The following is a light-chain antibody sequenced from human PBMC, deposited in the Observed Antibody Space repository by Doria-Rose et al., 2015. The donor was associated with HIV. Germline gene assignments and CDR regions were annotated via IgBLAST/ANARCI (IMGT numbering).Light chain of an antibody. V-gene: IGKV3-20*01. CDR3: HQYGTSWT. J-gene: IGKJ1*01. CDR2: DGS. Sequence: LTQSPGTLSLSPGERASLSCRASQSFSSTYLAWYQQKPGQAPSLLIYDGSTRATGIPDRSSASGSVTDFTLTINRLEPEDFALYYCHQYGTSWTFGQGTKGEI. CDR1: QSFSSTY.